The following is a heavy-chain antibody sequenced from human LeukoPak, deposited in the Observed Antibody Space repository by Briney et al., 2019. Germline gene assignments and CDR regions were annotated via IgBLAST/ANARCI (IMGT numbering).Heavy chain of an antibody. CDR1: GFTFDDYG. J-gene: IGHJ5*02. D-gene: IGHD6-19*01. Sequence: GGSLRLSCAASGFTFDDYGMHWVRQAPGKGLEWVAFIRYDGSNKYYADSVKGRFTISRDNSKNTLYLQMNSLRAEDTAVYYCAKEIILPYSSGWYGAMIPFDPWGQGTLVTVSS. V-gene: IGHV3-30*02. CDR3: AKEIILPYSSGWYGAMIPFDP. CDR2: IRYDGSNK.